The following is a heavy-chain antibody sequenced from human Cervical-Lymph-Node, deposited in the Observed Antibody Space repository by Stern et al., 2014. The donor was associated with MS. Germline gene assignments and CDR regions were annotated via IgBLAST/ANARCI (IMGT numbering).Heavy chain of an antibody. J-gene: IGHJ4*02. CDR3: ARDIVTRGY. V-gene: IGHV3-48*04. Sequence: EVHLVESGGTLVQPGGSLRLSCAASGFTFSSYSMNWVRQAPGKGLEWVSYISSSSSSVHYADSVKGRFTISRDNANSSLFLQMDSLRAEDTAMYYCARDIVTRGYWGQGSLVTVSS. D-gene: IGHD1-26*01. CDR2: ISSSSSSV. CDR1: GFTFSSYS.